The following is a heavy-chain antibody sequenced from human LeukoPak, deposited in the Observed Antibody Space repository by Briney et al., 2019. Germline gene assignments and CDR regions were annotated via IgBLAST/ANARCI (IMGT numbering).Heavy chain of an antibody. CDR1: GGSISSSSYY. CDR3: ARVGYSPIDP. D-gene: IGHD5-18*01. V-gene: IGHV4-39*07. CDR2: IYYSGST. Sequence: SETLSLTCTVSGGSISSSSYYWGWIRQPPGKGLEWIGSIYYSGSTYYNPSLKSRVTISVDTSKNQFSLKLSSVTAADTAVYYCARVGYSPIDPWGQGTLVTVSS. J-gene: IGHJ5*02.